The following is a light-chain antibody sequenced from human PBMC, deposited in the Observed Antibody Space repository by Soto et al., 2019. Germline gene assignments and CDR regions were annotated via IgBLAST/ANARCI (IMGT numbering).Light chain of an antibody. V-gene: IGKV3-15*01. CDR3: QQYNNWPIT. J-gene: IGKJ5*01. Sequence: EIVMTQSPATLSISPGERATLSCRASQSVSSNFAWYQQKPGQAPRLLFYGTSNRATGVPARFSGSGSGTEFSLTISSLQSEDLAVYDCQQYNNWPITFGQGTRLEIK. CDR2: GTS. CDR1: QSVSSN.